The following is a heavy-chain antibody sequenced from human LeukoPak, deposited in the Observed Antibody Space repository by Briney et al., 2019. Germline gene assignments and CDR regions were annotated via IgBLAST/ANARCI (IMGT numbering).Heavy chain of an antibody. CDR2: ISGSGGST. V-gene: IGHV3-23*01. CDR1: GFTFSSYA. D-gene: IGHD3-10*01. J-gene: IGHJ6*02. Sequence: GGSLRLSCAASGFTFSSYAMSWVRRAPGKGLEWVSAISGSGGSTFYADSVKGRFTISRDNSKNTLFLQMNSLRAEDTAVYYCARDRGYGSGSSIPYYGMDVWGQGTTVTVSS. CDR3: ARDRGYGSGSSIPYYGMDV.